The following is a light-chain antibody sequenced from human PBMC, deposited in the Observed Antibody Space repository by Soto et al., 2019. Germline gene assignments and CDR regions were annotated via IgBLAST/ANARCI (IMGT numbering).Light chain of an antibody. Sequence: QSVLTQPASVSGSPGQSITISCTGTSSDVGGYNYVSWYQQHPGKAPKLTIYDVSNRPSGVSNRFSGSKSGNTASLTISGLQAEDEADYYCSSYTSSSTTYVFGPGTKVTVL. CDR2: DVS. CDR1: SSDVGGYNY. CDR3: SSYTSSSTTYV. J-gene: IGLJ1*01. V-gene: IGLV2-14*01.